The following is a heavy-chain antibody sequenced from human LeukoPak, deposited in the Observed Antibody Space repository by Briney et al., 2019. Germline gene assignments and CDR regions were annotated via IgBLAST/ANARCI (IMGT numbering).Heavy chain of an antibody. CDR2: IYYVGST. CDR1: GGSISSSGYY. V-gene: IGHV4-39*01. CDR3: ARTRYYYNSRSYGAPYYFDY. J-gene: IGHJ4*02. D-gene: IGHD3-10*01. Sequence: PSETLSLTCTVSGGSISSSGYYWGWIRQPPGKGLEWIGSIYYVGSTYYNPSLKSRVTISVDTSKDQFSLKLSSVTAADTAVYYCARTRYYYNSRSYGAPYYFDYWGQGTLVTVSS.